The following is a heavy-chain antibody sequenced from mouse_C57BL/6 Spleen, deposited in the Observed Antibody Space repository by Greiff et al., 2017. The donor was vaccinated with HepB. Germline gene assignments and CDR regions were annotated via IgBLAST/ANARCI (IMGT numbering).Heavy chain of an antibody. V-gene: IGHV1-26*01. J-gene: IGHJ3*01. CDR1: GYTFTDYY. CDR3: ARSYSIVAY. D-gene: IGHD2-5*01. Sequence: EVQLQQSGPELVKPGASVKISCKASGYTFTDYYMNWVKQSHGKSLEWIGDINPNNGGTSYNQKFKGKATLTVDKSSSTAYMELRSLTSEDSAVQSCARSYSIVAYWGQGTLFTVSA. CDR2: INPNNGGT.